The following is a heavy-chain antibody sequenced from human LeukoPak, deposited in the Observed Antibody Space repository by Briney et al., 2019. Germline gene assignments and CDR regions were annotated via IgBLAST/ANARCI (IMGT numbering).Heavy chain of an antibody. CDR3: ARESAMIVDY. CDR1: GFTFSSYW. J-gene: IGHJ4*02. V-gene: IGHV3-21*01. D-gene: IGHD3-22*01. Sequence: GGSLRLSCAASGFTFSSYWMHWVRQAPGKGLEWVSSISSSSSYIYYADSVKGRFTISRDNAKNSLYLQMNSLRAEDTAVYYCARESAMIVDYWGQGTLVTVSS. CDR2: ISSSSSYI.